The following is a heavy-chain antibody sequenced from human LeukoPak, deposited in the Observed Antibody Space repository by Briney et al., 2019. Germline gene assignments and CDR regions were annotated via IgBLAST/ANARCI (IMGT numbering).Heavy chain of an antibody. D-gene: IGHD1-26*01. CDR2: ISNDGSNK. J-gene: IGHJ4*02. V-gene: IGHV3-30*18. CDR1: GFTFSSYG. CDR3: VKDLGRYRNNCFDY. Sequence: PGRSLRLSCAASGFTFSSYGMHWVRQAPGKGLEWVAVISNDGSNKYYADSVKGRFTISRDSYKKMLYLQMDSLRVEDTAVYYCVKDLGRYRNNCFDYWGQGTLVTVSS.